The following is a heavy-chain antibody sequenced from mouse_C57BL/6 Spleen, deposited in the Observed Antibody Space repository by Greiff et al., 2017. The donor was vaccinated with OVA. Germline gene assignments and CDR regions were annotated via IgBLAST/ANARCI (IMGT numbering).Heavy chain of an antibody. CDR2: IDPETGGT. CDR3: TRSGDYDEGGAMDD. Sequence: QVQLQQSGAELVRPGASVTLSCKASGYTFTDYEMHWVKQTPVHGLEWIGAIDPETGGTAYNQKFKGKAILTADKSSSTAYMELRSLTSEDSAVDYCTRSGDYDEGGAMDDWGQGTSVTVSS. D-gene: IGHD2-4*01. J-gene: IGHJ4*01. V-gene: IGHV1-15*01. CDR1: GYTFTDYE.